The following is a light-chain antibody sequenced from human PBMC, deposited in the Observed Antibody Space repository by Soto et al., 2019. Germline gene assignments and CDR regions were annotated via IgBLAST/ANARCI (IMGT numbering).Light chain of an antibody. V-gene: IGKV3-11*01. CDR2: DAS. Sequence: EILLTQSPATLSLSPGERATLSCRASQSVSSYLAWYQQKPGQAPRLLIYDASNRATGIPARFSGNGSGTDFTLTISSPEPEDFAVYYCQQRSNWPTFGQGTKV. J-gene: IGKJ1*01. CDR1: QSVSSY. CDR3: QQRSNWPT.